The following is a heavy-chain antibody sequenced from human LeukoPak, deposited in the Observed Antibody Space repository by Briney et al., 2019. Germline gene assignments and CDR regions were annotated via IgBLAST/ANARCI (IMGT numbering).Heavy chain of an antibody. J-gene: IGHJ5*02. CDR3: ARSGSRGDWFDP. Sequence: SETLSLTCAVYGGSFSGYYWSWIRQPPGKGLEWIGEINHSGSTNYNPSLKSRVTISVDTSKNQFSLKLSSVTAADTAVYYCARSGSRGDWFDPWGQGTLVTVSS. CDR1: GGSFSGYY. V-gene: IGHV4-34*01. D-gene: IGHD1-26*01. CDR2: INHSGST.